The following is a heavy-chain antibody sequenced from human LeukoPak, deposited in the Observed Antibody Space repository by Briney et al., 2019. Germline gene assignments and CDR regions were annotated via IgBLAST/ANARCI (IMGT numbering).Heavy chain of an antibody. D-gene: IGHD3-16*01. J-gene: IGHJ4*02. V-gene: IGHV1-18*01. CDR2: ISTYNGDT. CDR3: ARVRYRLAETYIDY. CDR1: GYTFTNYG. Sequence: ASVKVSCKTSGYTFTNYGLNWVRQAPGQGLEWMGWISTYNGDTNYAQKLQGRVTMTTDTSTTTAYMELRSLRSDDSAVYYCARVRYRLAETYIDYWGQGTLVTVSS.